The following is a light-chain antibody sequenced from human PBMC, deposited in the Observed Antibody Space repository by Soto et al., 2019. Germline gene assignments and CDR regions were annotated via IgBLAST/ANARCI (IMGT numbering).Light chain of an antibody. J-gene: IGKJ2*01. Sequence: ALQLTQSPSSLSASVGDRVTITCRASQGISSALAWYQQKPGKAPNLLIYDASRLESGVPSRFSGSGSGTNFTLTISSLQPGDFATYYCQQFNSYPHTFGQGTKLEIK. CDR1: QGISSA. CDR3: QQFNSYPHT. CDR2: DAS. V-gene: IGKV1-13*02.